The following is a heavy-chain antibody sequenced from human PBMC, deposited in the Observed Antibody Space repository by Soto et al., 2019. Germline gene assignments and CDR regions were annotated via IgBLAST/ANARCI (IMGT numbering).Heavy chain of an antibody. Sequence: PSVPLSVTCSVAGGSISSSSYYWGWIRQPPGKGLEWIGSIYYSGSTYYNPSLKSRVTISVDTSKNQFSLKLSSVTAADTAVYYCASPKIAFYNWFDPWGQGTLVTVSS. J-gene: IGHJ5*02. CDR3: ASPKIAFYNWFDP. D-gene: IGHD3-3*02. CDR2: IYYSGST. CDR1: GGSISSSSYY. V-gene: IGHV4-39*01.